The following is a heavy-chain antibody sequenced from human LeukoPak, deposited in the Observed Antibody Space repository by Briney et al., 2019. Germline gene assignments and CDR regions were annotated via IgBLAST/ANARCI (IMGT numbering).Heavy chain of an antibody. CDR1: GGSISSYF. V-gene: IGHV4-59*01. CDR3: ARRAWDAFDL. CDR2: ISYSGST. J-gene: IGHJ3*01. Sequence: PSETLSLTCTVSGGSISSYFWSWIRQPPGMGLEWIGSISYSGSTIYNPSLQSRATISVDSSKKQFSLKVTSMTAADTAVYYCARRAWDAFDLWGQGTMVTVSS.